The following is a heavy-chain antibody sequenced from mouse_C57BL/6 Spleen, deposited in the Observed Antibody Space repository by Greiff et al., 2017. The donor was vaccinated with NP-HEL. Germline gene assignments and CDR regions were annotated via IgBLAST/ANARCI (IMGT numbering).Heavy chain of an antibody. V-gene: IGHV5-2*01. CDR1: EYEFPSHD. J-gene: IGHJ1*03. CDR2: INSDGGST. CDR3: ERQKDDGSSGYFDG. Sequence: DVHLVESGGGLVQPGESLKLSCESNEYEFPSHDMSWVRKTPEKRLEWVAAINSDGGSTYYPDTMERRVIISRDNTKKTLYLKMRSLRSEDTAGDDCERQKDDGSSGYFDGWGTGTTVTVSS. D-gene: IGHD1-1*01.